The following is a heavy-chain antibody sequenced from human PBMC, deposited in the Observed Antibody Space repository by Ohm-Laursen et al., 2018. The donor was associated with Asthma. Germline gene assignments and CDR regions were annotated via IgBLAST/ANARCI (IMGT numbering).Heavy chain of an antibody. CDR2: IYYSGIT. Sequence: SDTLSLTCTVSGDSINSGNNYWSWIRQHPGKGLEWIGCIYYSGITYSNPSLRSRVIISVDTSKNQFSLNLTSVTAADTAVYYCARGAFYYESTGYYFFDHWGQGTLVTVSS. CDR1: GDSINSGNNY. D-gene: IGHD3-22*01. CDR3: ARGAFYYESTGYYFFDH. J-gene: IGHJ4*02. V-gene: IGHV4-31*03.